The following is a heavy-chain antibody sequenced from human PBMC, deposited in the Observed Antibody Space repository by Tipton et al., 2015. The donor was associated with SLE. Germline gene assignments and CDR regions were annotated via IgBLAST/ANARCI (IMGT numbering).Heavy chain of an antibody. CDR1: GGSFSGYY. CDR3: ARGPYCSGGSCYFDY. V-gene: IGHV4-34*01. Sequence: LRLSCAVYGGSFSGYYWNWIRQPPGKGLEWIGEINHSGSTNYNPSLKSRVTISVDTSKKQFSLKLSSVTAADTAVYYCARGPYCSGGSCYFDYWGQGTLVTVSS. J-gene: IGHJ4*02. CDR2: INHSGST. D-gene: IGHD2-15*01.